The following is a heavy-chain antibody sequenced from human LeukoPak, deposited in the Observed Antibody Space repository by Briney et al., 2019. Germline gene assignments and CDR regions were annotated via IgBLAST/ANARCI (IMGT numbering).Heavy chain of an antibody. J-gene: IGHJ3*02. Sequence: PSETLSLTCTVSGGSISSYYWSWIRQPPGKGLEWIGYIYYSGSTNYNPSLKSRVTISADTSKNQFSLKLSSVTAADTAVYYCARALVSSGSGSYYTAFDIWGQGTMVTVSS. D-gene: IGHD3-10*01. CDR3: ARALVSSGSGSYYTAFDI. CDR2: IYYSGST. V-gene: IGHV4-59*01. CDR1: GGSISSYY.